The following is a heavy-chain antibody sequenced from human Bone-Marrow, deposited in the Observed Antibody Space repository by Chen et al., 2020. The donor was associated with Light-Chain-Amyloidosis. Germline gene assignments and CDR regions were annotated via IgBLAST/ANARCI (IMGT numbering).Heavy chain of an antibody. CDR2: MHHSGSA. CDR3: VRETTSTPWFDP. V-gene: IGHV4-30-4*01. J-gene: IGHJ5*02. D-gene: IGHD1-1*01. CDR1: GASISSADDY. Sequence: QVQLQESGPGLVKPSQTLSLVCSVSGASISSADDYWTWVRQPPVQGLEWIGYMHHSGSATYNPSLRSRVAISLDTSKNQFSLSLTSVTAADSAMYFCVRETTSTPWFDPWGPGTLVTVYS.